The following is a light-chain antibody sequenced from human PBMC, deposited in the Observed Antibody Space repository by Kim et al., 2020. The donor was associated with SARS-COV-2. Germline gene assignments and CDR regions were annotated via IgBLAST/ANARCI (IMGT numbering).Light chain of an antibody. CDR3: MQSIQFPLT. CDR2: EVS. Sequence: SASISCKSSQSLLHSDGKTYLCWYLQKAGQPPQLLMYEVSNRFSGVPDRFSGSGSGTDFILKISRVEAEDVGVYYCMQSIQFPLTFGGGTKVDIK. CDR1: QSLLHSDGKTY. V-gene: IGKV2D-29*01. J-gene: IGKJ4*01.